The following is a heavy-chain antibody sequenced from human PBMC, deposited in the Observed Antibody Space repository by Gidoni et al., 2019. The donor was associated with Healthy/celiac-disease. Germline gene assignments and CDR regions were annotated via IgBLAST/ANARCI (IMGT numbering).Heavy chain of an antibody. Sequence: EVQLLESGGGLVKPGGSLRLSCAASGFTFSSYSMNWVRQAPGKGLEWVSSISSSSSYIYYADSVKGRFTISRDNAKNSLYLQMNSLRAEDTAVYYCAKTRLAAGTTYFDYWGQGTLVTVSS. D-gene: IGHD6-13*01. CDR2: ISSSSSYI. J-gene: IGHJ4*02. CDR3: AKTRLAAGTTYFDY. CDR1: GFTFSSYS. V-gene: IGHV3-21*01.